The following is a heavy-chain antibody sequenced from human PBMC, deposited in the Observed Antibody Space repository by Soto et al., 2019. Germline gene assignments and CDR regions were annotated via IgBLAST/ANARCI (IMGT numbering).Heavy chain of an antibody. CDR2: IIPIFGTE. Sequence: QVQLVQSGAEVKKPGSSVKVSCKASGGTFSSYAISWVRQAPGQGLEWIGGIIPIFGTENYAQKCQGRVTITADESTSTAYMELSILRAEDTAVYYCARDTGAGAATNMGWFDPWGQGTLVSVSS. V-gene: IGHV1-69*01. D-gene: IGHD6-19*01. CDR1: GGTFSSYA. CDR3: ARDTGAGAATNMGWFDP. J-gene: IGHJ5*02.